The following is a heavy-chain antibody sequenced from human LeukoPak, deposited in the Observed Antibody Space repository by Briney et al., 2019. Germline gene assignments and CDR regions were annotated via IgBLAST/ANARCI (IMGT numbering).Heavy chain of an antibody. J-gene: IGHJ5*02. V-gene: IGHV4-34*01. CDR1: GGSFSGYY. Sequence: SETLSLTCAVYGGSFSGYYWSWIRQPPGKGLEWIGEINHSGYTNYNPSLKKRVTISVDQYKNQFSLKLRSVTAADTAVYYCARGGRIVVVPAAIGGWFAPWGQGSLVTVS. D-gene: IGHD2-2*02. CDR3: ARGGRIVVVPAAIGGWFAP. CDR2: INHSGYT.